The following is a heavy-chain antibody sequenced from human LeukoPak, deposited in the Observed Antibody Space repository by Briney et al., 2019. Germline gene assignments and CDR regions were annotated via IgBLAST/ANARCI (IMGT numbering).Heavy chain of an antibody. CDR3: ARGGSGSGYHYYYYYMDV. V-gene: IGHV3-13*01. CDR2: IGTAGEI. Sequence: QAGGSLRLSCAASGFTFSSYDIHWVRQATGKGLEWVSGIGTAGEIYYPGSVKGRFTISRENAKNSLYLQMNSLRAGDTAVYYCARGGSGSGYHYYYYYMDVWGKGTTVTISS. J-gene: IGHJ6*03. D-gene: IGHD3-22*01. CDR1: GFTFSSYD.